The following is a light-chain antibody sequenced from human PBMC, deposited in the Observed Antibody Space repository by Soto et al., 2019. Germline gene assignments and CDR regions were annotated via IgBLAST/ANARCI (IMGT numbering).Light chain of an antibody. CDR1: RDVGSD. V-gene: IGKV1-17*01. CDR3: QQYTNTNNPWM. J-gene: IGKJ1*01. CDR2: AAS. Sequence: QMTQSPSSLSASVGEKIIITCRASRDVGSDVSWYQQKPGQAPKLLIYAASNLYTGVPSRFSGSGSGTEFTLIISGLQPDDSATYYCQQYTNTNNPWMFGQGTRWIS.